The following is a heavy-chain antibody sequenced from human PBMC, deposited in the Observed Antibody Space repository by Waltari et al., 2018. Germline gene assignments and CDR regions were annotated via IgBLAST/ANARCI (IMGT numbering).Heavy chain of an antibody. CDR3: ASPAPYSSGPNVRVFDI. Sequence: QVQLVQSGAEVKKPGSSVKVSCKASGGTFSSYAISWVRQAPGQGLEWMGGIIPIFGTANSAQEFQGRVTITADESTSPAYMELSSLRSEDTAVYYCASPAPYSSGPNVRVFDIWGQGTMVTVSS. CDR2: IIPIFGTA. D-gene: IGHD6-19*01. V-gene: IGHV1-69*01. J-gene: IGHJ3*02. CDR1: GGTFSSYA.